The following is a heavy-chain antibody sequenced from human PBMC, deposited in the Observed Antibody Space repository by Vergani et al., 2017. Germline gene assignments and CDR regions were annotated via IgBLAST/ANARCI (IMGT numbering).Heavy chain of an antibody. D-gene: IGHD2-21*01. Sequence: EVMLVQSGAEMKTPGESLKISCKYSESSFTSNQIAWVRQMSGKGLQWMGNITPFDSKIAYSPSFQGQVIMSIDKSITTAYLQWRSLEASDTAIYYCTRHVPCGDGACLHFDHWGQGTQVTVSS. CDR2: ITPFDSKI. CDR3: TRHVPCGDGACLHFDH. V-gene: IGHV5-51*01. J-gene: IGHJ4*02. CDR1: ESSFTSNQ.